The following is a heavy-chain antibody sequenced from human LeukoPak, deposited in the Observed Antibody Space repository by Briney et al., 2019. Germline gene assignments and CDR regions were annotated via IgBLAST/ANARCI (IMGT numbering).Heavy chain of an antibody. Sequence: GGSLRLSSAASGFTFSSYAMSWVRQAPGKGLEWVSAISGSGGSTYYADSVKGRFTISRDNSKNTLYLQMNSLRAEDTAVYYCAKDPPYSSSSEGYVDYWGQGTLVTVSS. J-gene: IGHJ4*02. D-gene: IGHD6-6*01. CDR2: ISGSGGST. CDR3: AKDPPYSSSSEGYVDY. V-gene: IGHV3-23*01. CDR1: GFTFSSYA.